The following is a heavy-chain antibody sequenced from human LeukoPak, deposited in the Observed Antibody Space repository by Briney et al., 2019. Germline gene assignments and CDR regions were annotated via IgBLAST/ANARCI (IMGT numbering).Heavy chain of an antibody. V-gene: IGHV4-34*01. CDR3: ARHSGPRDFWSGYPTNWFDP. CDR1: GGSFSGYY. J-gene: IGHJ5*02. CDR2: INHSGST. D-gene: IGHD3-3*01. Sequence: SETLSLTCAVYGGSFSGYYWSWIRQPPGKGLEWIGEINHSGSTNYNPSLKSRVTISVDTSKNQFSLKLSSVTAADTAVYYCARHSGPRDFWSGYPTNWFDPWGQGTLVTVSS.